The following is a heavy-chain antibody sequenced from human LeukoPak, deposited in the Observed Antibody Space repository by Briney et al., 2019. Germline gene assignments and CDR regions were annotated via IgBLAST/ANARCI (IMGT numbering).Heavy chain of an antibody. D-gene: IGHD3-10*01. CDR2: IRSKAYGGTT. V-gene: IGHV3-49*04. CDR1: GFNLGDYA. Sequence: GSLRLSCTASGFNLGDYAMSWVRQAPGKGLEWVGFIRSKAYGGTTEYAASVKGRFTISRDDSKSIAYLQMNSLKTEDTAVYYCTTSGLTMVRGVIRNFDYWGQGTLVTVSS. J-gene: IGHJ4*02. CDR3: TTSGLTMVRGVIRNFDY.